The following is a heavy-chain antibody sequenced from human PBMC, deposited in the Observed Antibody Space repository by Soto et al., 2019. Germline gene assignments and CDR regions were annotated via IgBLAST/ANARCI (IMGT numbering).Heavy chain of an antibody. CDR1: GGSFSCYY. CDR3: ARGHRVVVAAGLFDY. J-gene: IGHJ4*02. CDR2: INHSGST. D-gene: IGHD2-15*01. Sequence: SETLSLTCAVYGGSFSCYYLSWIRQPTGKGLEWIGEINHSGSTNYNPSLESRVTISVDTSKNQFSLKLSSVTAADTAVYYCARGHRVVVAAGLFDYWGQGTLVTVSS. V-gene: IGHV4-34*01.